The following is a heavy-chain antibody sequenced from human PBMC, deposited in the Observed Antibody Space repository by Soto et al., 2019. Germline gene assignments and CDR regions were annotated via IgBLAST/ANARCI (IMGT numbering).Heavy chain of an antibody. CDR2: IYHSGTT. CDR1: GASISNTNW. CDR3: AIPGAGDFDY. V-gene: IGHV4-4*02. Sequence: QVQLQESGPGLVEPSGTLSLTCAVSGASISNTNWCSWVRQRPGKGLEWIGEIYHSGTTNCDPSLKSRVTISLDKSKSQFSLKLTSVTAADTAVYYCAIPGAGDFDYWGQGTLVTVSS. J-gene: IGHJ4*02. D-gene: IGHD6-13*01.